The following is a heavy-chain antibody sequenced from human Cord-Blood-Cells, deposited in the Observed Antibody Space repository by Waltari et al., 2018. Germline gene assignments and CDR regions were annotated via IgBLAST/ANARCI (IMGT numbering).Heavy chain of an antibody. V-gene: IGHV1-8*02. CDR1: GYTFTSYD. CDR2: RNPRRSNT. D-gene: IGHD7-27*01. CDR3: ARSWGREAFDI. J-gene: IGHJ3*02. Sequence: QVQLVQSGAEVKKPGASVKVSCKASGYTFTSYDINWVRQATGQGLEWKGWRNPRRSNTGYAQKFQCRVTMTRNTARSTAYMELSSLRSEDTAVYYGARSWGREAFDIWGQGTMVTVSS.